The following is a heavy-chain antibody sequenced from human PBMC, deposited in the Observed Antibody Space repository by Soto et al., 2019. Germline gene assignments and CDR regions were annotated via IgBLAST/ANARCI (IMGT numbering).Heavy chain of an antibody. D-gene: IGHD1-7*01. J-gene: IGHJ6*02. CDR3: AREPFESYWNSGENYGMDV. Sequence: GGSLRLSCAASGFTFSDYYMSWIRQAPGKGLEWVSYISSSGSTIYYADSVKGRFTISRDNAKNSLYLQMNSLRAEDTAVYYCAREPFESYWNSGENYGMDVWGQGTTVTVSS. CDR1: GFTFSDYY. V-gene: IGHV3-11*01. CDR2: ISSSGSTI.